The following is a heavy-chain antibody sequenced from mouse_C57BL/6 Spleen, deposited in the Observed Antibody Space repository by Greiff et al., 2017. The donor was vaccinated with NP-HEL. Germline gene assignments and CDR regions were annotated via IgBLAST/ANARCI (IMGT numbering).Heavy chain of an antibody. Sequence: EVQVVESGGGLVKPKGSLKLSCAASGFTFNTYAMHWVRQAPGKGLEWVARIRSKSSNYATYYADSVKDRFTISRDDTQSMLYLQMNNLKTEDTAMYYCVRDYGSRNYYAMDYWGQGTSVTVSS. J-gene: IGHJ4*01. CDR2: IRSKSSNYAT. CDR1: GFTFNTYA. D-gene: IGHD1-1*01. CDR3: VRDYGSRNYYAMDY. V-gene: IGHV10-3*01.